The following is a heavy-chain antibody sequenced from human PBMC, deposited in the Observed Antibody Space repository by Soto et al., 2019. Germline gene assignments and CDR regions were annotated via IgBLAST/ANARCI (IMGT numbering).Heavy chain of an antibody. CDR2: IYHTGST. CDR3: ARHRGYYDILTGYYTDLNFDS. J-gene: IGHJ4*02. CDR1: GGSINSGDYY. D-gene: IGHD3-9*01. Sequence: PSETLSLTCTVSGGSINSGDYYWSWIRQPPGKGLEWIAYIYHTGSTYYTPSLKSRVSISVDTSKNQFSLRLSSVTAADTAVYYCARHRGYYDILTGYYTDLNFDSWGQGALVTVSS. V-gene: IGHV4-30-4*01.